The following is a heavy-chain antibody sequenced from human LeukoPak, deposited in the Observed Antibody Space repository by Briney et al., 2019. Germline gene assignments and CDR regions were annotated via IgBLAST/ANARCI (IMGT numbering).Heavy chain of an antibody. CDR2: MNPNSGNT. J-gene: IGHJ6*02. Sequence: ASVTVSCKASGYTFTSYDINWVRQAPGQGLEWMGWMNPNSGNTGYAQKFQGRVTMTRNTSISTAYMELSSLRSEDTAVYYCARVHSSGTSIFYGMDVWGQGTTVTVSS. D-gene: IGHD6-19*01. CDR3: ARVHSSGTSIFYGMDV. CDR1: GYTFTSYD. V-gene: IGHV1-8*01.